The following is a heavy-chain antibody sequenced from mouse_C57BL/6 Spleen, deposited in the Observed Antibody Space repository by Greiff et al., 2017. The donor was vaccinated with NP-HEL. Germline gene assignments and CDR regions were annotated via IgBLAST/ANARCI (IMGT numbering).Heavy chain of an antibody. CDR2: ISDGGSYT. CDR1: GFTFSSYA. V-gene: IGHV5-4*01. D-gene: IGHD2-2*01. CDR3: AREGVIRSPFAY. J-gene: IGHJ3*01. Sequence: EVKVVESGGGLVKPGGSLKLSCAASGFTFSSYAMSWVRQTPEKRLEWVATISDGGSYTYYPDNVKGRFTISRDNAKNNLYLQMSHLKSEDTAMYYCAREGVIRSPFAYWGQGTLVTVSA.